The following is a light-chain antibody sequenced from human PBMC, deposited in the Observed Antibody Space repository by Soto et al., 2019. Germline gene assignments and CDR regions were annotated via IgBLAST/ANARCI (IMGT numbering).Light chain of an antibody. V-gene: IGLV2-23*01. CDR3: CSYAGGGSSV. J-gene: IGLJ1*01. CDR2: EGS. Sequence: QSVLAQPASVSGSPGESITISCTGTSSDVGKYNLVSWYQQDPGRAPKLIIYEGSKRLSGVSDRFSGSKSGDTASLTISGLQYDDETDYYCCSYAGGGSSVFGTGTKVTVL. CDR1: SSDVGKYNL.